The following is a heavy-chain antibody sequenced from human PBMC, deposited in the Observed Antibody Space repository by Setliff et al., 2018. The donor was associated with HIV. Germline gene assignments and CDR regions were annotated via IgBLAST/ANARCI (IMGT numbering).Heavy chain of an antibody. J-gene: IGHJ3*02. CDR1: GFTVSSNY. Sequence: GESLKISCAVSGFTVSSNYMSWVRQAPGKGLEWVSVIYSGGSTYYADSVKGRFTISRDNSKSTVYLRMNSLRAEDTAVYYCARAYPAAPNHDALDIWGQGTMVTVSS. D-gene: IGHD2-2*01. CDR3: ARAYPAAPNHDALDI. CDR2: IYSGGST. V-gene: IGHV3-66*02.